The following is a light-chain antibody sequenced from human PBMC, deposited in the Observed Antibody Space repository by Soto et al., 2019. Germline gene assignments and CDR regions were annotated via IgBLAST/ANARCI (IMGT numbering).Light chain of an antibody. CDR2: NTD. J-gene: IGLJ3*02. CDR1: SSTIGRNT. Sequence: VLAQPPSASGTPGQRVTISCSGSSSTIGRNTVNWYQQVPGTAPKLLIYNTDQRPSGVPDRFSGSKSGTSASLVISGLPPEDEADYYWAAWDDSVSGRVFGGGTQLTVL. V-gene: IGLV1-44*01. CDR3: AAWDDSVSGRV.